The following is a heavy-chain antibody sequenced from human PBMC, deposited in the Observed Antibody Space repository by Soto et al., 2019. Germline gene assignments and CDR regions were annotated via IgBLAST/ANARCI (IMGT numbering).Heavy chain of an antibody. CDR1: GASISGFY. D-gene: IGHD1-1*01. CDR3: VRDGTKTLRDWFDP. CDR2: IYATGTT. V-gene: IGHV4-4*07. J-gene: IGHJ5*02. Sequence: SETLSLTCTVSGASISGFYWSWIRKSAGKGLRWIGRIYATGTTDYNPSLKSRVMMSVDTSKKQFSLKLRSVTAADTAVYYCVRDGTKTLRDWFDPWGQGISVTVSS.